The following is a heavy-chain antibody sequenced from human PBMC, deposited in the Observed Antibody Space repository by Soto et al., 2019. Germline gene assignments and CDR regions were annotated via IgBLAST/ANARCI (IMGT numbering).Heavy chain of an antibody. CDR3: ARGGWKLFDY. V-gene: IGHV4-59*01. Sequence: PSKTLSLTCTVSGGSTSSYYWSWIRQPPGKGLEWIGYFYYSGSTNYNPSLKSRVTISVDTSKNQFSLKLSSVTAADTAVYYCARGGWKLFDYWGQGTLVTVS. D-gene: IGHD6-19*01. J-gene: IGHJ4*02. CDR1: GGSTSSYY. CDR2: FYYSGST.